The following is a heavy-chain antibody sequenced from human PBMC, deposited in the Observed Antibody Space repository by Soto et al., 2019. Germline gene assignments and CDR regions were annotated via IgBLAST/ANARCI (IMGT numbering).Heavy chain of an antibody. D-gene: IGHD3-22*01. CDR1: GFTFSSYS. Sequence: EVQLVESGGGLVKPGGSLRLSCAASGFTFSSYSMNWVRQAPGKGLEWVSSISSSSSYIYYADPVKGRFTISRDNDKNSLYLQMNSLRDEDTAVYYCARVRQTYYYDSSGYFMFDYWGQGTLVTVSS. CDR2: ISSSSSYI. J-gene: IGHJ4*02. CDR3: ARVRQTYYYDSSGYFMFDY. V-gene: IGHV3-21*01.